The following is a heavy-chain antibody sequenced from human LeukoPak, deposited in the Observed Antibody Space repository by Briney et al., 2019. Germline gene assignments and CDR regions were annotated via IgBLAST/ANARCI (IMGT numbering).Heavy chain of an antibody. V-gene: IGHV3-74*03. CDR2: MSTDGSST. J-gene: IGHJ4*02. CDR3: ARGAHVLMVYAPFDY. D-gene: IGHD2-8*01. CDR1: GFTFSSYW. Sequence: PGGSLRLSCGASGFTFSSYWMHCVRQAPGKGRVWVSSMSTDGSSTTYAESVRGRFTISRDNAKNTLYLQMNSLRAEDTAVYYCARGAHVLMVYAPFDYWGQGTLVTVSS.